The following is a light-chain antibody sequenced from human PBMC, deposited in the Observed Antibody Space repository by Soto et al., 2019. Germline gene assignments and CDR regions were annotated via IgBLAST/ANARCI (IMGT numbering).Light chain of an antibody. Sequence: EIVLTQSPGTLSLSPGERATLSCRASQSVSSTYLAWYQQKPGQAPRHLIYGASSRATGIPDRFSGSGSGTDLTFTISRLEPEDFAVYYCQRYDISPFPFGQGTKLEIK. J-gene: IGKJ2*01. CDR2: GAS. V-gene: IGKV3-20*01. CDR1: QSVSSTY. CDR3: QRYDISPFP.